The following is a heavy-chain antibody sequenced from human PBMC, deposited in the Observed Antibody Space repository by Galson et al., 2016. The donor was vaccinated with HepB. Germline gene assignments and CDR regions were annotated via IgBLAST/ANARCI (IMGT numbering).Heavy chain of an antibody. CDR2: IDPTDSYT. Sequence: QSGAEVKKPGESLRISCKGSGYSFTNYWISWVRQMPGKGLEWMGRIDPTDSYTDYSPSFQGHVTISADKSISTAYLQWSSLGASDTALYYCARHPISLVIEVPFDFWGQGTLLTVSS. CDR3: ARHPISLVIEVPFDF. J-gene: IGHJ4*02. CDR1: GYSFTNYW. D-gene: IGHD2-21*01. V-gene: IGHV5-10-1*01.